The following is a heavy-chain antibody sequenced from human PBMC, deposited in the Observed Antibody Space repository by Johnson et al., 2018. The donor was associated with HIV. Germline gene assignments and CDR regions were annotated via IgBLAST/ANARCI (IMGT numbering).Heavy chain of an antibody. V-gene: IGHV3-66*01. CDR1: GFTVSSNY. J-gene: IGHJ3*02. D-gene: IGHD1-26*01. CDR3: AKGRPGIGLMSFDI. Sequence: VQLVESGGGLVQPGGSLRLSCAASGFTVSSNYMSWVRQAPGKGLEWVSVIYSGGSTYYAESVKGRFTIDRDNSKKTLYLQMNSLRAEDTAVYYCAKGRPGIGLMSFDIWGQGTMVTVSS. CDR2: IYSGGST.